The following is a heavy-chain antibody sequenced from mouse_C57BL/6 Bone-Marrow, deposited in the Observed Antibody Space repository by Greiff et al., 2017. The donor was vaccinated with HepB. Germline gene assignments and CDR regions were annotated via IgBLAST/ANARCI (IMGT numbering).Heavy chain of an antibody. CDR3: ARSYDGYSFYFDY. V-gene: IGHV1-47*01. Sequence: VQLVESGAELVKPGASVKMSCKASGYTFTTYPIEWMKQNHGKSLEWIGNFHPYNDDTKYDEKFKGKATLTVEKSSSTVYLELSRLTSDDSAVYYCARSYDGYSFYFDYWGQGTTLTVSS. CDR1: GYTFTTYP. J-gene: IGHJ2*01. CDR2: FHPYNDDT. D-gene: IGHD2-3*01.